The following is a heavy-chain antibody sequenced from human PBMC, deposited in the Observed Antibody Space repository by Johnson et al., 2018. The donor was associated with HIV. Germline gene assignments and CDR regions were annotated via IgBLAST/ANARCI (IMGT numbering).Heavy chain of an antibody. CDR1: GFTFSSYA. CDR3: ARESLGGGSYWGDDAFDI. V-gene: IGHV3-48*04. CDR2: SSGGGGNT. D-gene: IGHD1-26*01. J-gene: IGHJ3*02. Sequence: VQLVESGGGLVKPGGSLRLSCVASGFTFSSYAMSWVRQAPGKGLEWVSGSSGGGGNTYYADSVKGRFTISRDNAKNSLYLQMNSLRSEDTAVYYCARESLGGGSYWGDDAFDIWGQGTMVTVSS.